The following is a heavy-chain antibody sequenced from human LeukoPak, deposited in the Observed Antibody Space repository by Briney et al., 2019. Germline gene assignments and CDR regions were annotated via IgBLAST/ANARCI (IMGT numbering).Heavy chain of an antibody. D-gene: IGHD6-19*01. J-gene: IGHJ6*03. CDR3: AKGSKAVLFTRDHYMDV. Sequence: GGSLRLSCVASGFTFNIYVMHWVRQALGTGLEWVGLIWNDGSNKYYADSVKGRFTISRDTSKNALYLQMNSLRAEDTAVYFCAKGSKAVLFTRDHYMDVWGKGTTVTISS. CDR2: IWNDGSNK. V-gene: IGHV3-30*02. CDR1: GFTFNIYV.